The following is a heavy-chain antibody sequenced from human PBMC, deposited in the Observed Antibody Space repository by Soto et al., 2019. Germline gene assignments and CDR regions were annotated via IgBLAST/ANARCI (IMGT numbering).Heavy chain of an antibody. CDR3: ARGRIVASIHDAFEI. Sequence: QGHLLQSGDEVKTPGASVRVSCRASGYPFTSYGISWVRQAPGQGLEWVAWISAYNGNRDTAQKFQGRVTMTLDTSTDTAHMELGDLTSPDTGVYYCARGRIVASIHDAFEIWGQGTKVTVSS. CDR2: ISAYNGNR. V-gene: IGHV1-18*01. D-gene: IGHD5-12*01. CDR1: GYPFTSYG. J-gene: IGHJ3*02.